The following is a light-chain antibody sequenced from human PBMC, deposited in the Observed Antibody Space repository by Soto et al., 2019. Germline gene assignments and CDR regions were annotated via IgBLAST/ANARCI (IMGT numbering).Light chain of an antibody. V-gene: IGKV1-12*01. CDR2: AAS. CDR3: QQTNDFPCG. J-gene: IGKJ4*01. CDR1: QGISSW. Sequence: DIHMAQSPPSLSASVGDRVTITCRASQGISSWLAWYQQKPGKAPKLLIYAASSLQSGVPSRFSGSGSGTDFTLTIRSLQPEDCATYYCQQTNDFPCGFGGGTKVEIK.